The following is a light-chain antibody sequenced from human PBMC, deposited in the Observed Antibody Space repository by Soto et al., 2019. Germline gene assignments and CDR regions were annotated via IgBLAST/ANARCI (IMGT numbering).Light chain of an antibody. V-gene: IGKV4-1*01. CDR3: QQYYSTPLT. J-gene: IGKJ4*01. CDR1: QSVLYSSNNKNY. Sequence: DIVMTQSPDSLAVSLGERATINCKSSQSVLYSSNNKNYLAWYQQKQGQTPKLLIYWASTRESGVPDRFSGSGSGTDFTLTISSLQAEDVAVYYCQQYYSTPLTFGGGTKVEIK. CDR2: WAS.